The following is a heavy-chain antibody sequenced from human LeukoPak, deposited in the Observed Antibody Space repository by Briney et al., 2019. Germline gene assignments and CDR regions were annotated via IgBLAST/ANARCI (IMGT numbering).Heavy chain of an antibody. CDR1: GYTFTGYY. Sequence: GASVKVSCKASGYTFTGYYMHWVQQAPGQGLEWMGWINPNSGGTNYAQKFQGRVTMTRDTSISTAYMELSRLRSDDTAVYYCARDPMGLWFGEEGIDPWGQGTLVTVSS. D-gene: IGHD3-10*01. J-gene: IGHJ5*02. CDR2: INPNSGGT. CDR3: ARDPMGLWFGEEGIDP. V-gene: IGHV1-2*02.